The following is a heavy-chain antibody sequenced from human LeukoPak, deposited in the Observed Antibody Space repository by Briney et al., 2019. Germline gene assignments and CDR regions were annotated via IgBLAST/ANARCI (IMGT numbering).Heavy chain of an antibody. D-gene: IGHD4-17*01. Sequence: PSETLSLTCAVSGGSISSGGYSWSWIRQPPGKGLEWIGYIYHGGSTYYNPSLKSRVTISVDRSKNQFSLKLSSVTAADTAVYYCARGPALATTVTSAQAVDYWGQGTLVTVSS. CDR3: ARGPALATTVTSAQAVDY. CDR2: IYHGGST. CDR1: GGSISSGGYS. V-gene: IGHV4-30-2*01. J-gene: IGHJ4*02.